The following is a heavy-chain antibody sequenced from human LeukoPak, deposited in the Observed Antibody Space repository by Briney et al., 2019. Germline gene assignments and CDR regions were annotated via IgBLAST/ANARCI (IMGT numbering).Heavy chain of an antibody. J-gene: IGHJ4*02. V-gene: IGHV1-3*01. CDR3: ARGQGFGEFYCEYYFDY. D-gene: IGHD3-10*01. CDR1: GYTFTSYA. CDR2: INAGNGNT. Sequence: ASVKVSCKASGYTFTSYAMHWVRQAPGQRLEWMGWINAGNGNTKYSQKFQGRVTITRDTSASTAYMELSSLRSEDTAVYYCARGQGFGEFYCEYYFDYWGQGTLVTVSS.